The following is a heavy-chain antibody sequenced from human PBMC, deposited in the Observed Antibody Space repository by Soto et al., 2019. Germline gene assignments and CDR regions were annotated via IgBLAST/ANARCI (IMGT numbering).Heavy chain of an antibody. Sequence: HPGGSLRLSCEASGSTFSGSWMSWVRQAPGKGLEWVANIKQDESEKYYVDSVKGRFTISRDNARNSLYLQMNSLRVEDTAVYYCARLRWNFYGDYRSFDTWGLGTLVTVSS. D-gene: IGHD4-17*01. CDR1: GSTFSGSW. J-gene: IGHJ4*02. CDR3: ARLRWNFYGDYRSFDT. CDR2: IKQDESEK. V-gene: IGHV3-7*01.